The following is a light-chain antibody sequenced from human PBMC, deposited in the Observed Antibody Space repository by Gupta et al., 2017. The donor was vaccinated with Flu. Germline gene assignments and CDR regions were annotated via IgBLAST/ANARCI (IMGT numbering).Light chain of an antibody. CDR3: SSYTSSNTYV. CDR2: EVS. V-gene: IGLV2-14*01. Sequence: QSALTQPASVSGSPGQSITFSCTGSSSDIGGDKYVSWYQQHPGKAPKLIIYEVSYRPSGVSDRFSGSKSGNTASLTVSGLQAEDEADYYCSSYTSSNTYVFGTGTKVTVL. J-gene: IGLJ1*01. CDR1: SSDIGGDKY.